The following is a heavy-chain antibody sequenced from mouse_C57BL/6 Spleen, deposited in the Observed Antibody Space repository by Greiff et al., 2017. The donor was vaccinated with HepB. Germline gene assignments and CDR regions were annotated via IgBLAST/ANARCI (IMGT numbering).Heavy chain of an antibody. Sequence: VQLQQSGPELVKPGASVKISCKASGYTFTDYYMNWVKQSHGKSLEWIGDINPNNGGTSYNQKFKGKATLTVDKSSSTAYMELRSLTSEDSAVYYCARPIYYYGSSYVGYAMDYWGQGTSVTVSS. V-gene: IGHV1-26*01. J-gene: IGHJ4*01. CDR2: INPNNGGT. CDR1: GYTFTDYY. D-gene: IGHD1-1*01. CDR3: ARPIYYYGSSYVGYAMDY.